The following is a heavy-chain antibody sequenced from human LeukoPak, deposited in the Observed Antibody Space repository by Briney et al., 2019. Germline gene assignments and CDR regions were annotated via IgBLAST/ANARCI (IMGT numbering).Heavy chain of an antibody. V-gene: IGHV3-30-3*01. Sequence: GGSLRLSCAASGFTFSSYAMHWVRQAPGKGLEWVAVISYDGSNKYYADSVKGRFTISRDNSKNTLYLQMNSLRAEDTAVYYSGRGAGLLMLDGSHLDYWGQGTLVTVSS. CDR1: GFTFSSYA. D-gene: IGHD2-8*01. J-gene: IGHJ4*02. CDR3: GRGAGLLMLDGSHLDY. CDR2: ISYDGSNK.